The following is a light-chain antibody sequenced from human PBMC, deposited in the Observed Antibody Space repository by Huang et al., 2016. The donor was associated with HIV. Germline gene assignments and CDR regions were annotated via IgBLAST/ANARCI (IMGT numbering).Light chain of an antibody. J-gene: IGKJ1*01. CDR2: GAS. Sequence: EIVMTQSPGTLNVSPGERATLSCRASQSVSSNLAWYQQKPGQTPRLLIYGASTRATGIPARFSGSGSGTEFTLTISSLQSEDFGVYYCHQYTKWPSWTFGQGTKVEIK. CDR3: HQYTKWPSWT. CDR1: QSVSSN. V-gene: IGKV3-15*01.